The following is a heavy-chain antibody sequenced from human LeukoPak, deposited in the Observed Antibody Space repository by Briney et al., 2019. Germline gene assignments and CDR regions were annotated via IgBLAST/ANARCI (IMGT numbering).Heavy chain of an antibody. Sequence: GASVKVSCKASGYTFTGYHIHWIRQAPGQGLEWLGWISCSSGDTHYAQKFQGRVTVTRDTSIDTAYMELSTLTSDDTAVYYCARSFQYGDYFDYWGQGTLVTVSS. J-gene: IGHJ4*02. CDR3: ARSFQYGDYFDY. CDR2: ISCSSGDT. D-gene: IGHD4-17*01. V-gene: IGHV1-2*02. CDR1: GYTFTGYH.